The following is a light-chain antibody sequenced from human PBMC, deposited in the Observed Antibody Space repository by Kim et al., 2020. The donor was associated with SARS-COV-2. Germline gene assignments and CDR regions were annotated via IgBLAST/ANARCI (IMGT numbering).Light chain of an antibody. Sequence: DMQMTQSPSSLSASVGDRVTITCQASVDINKNLNWYQHKPGKAPKLLIYDASNLETGVPSRFSGSASGTNFSFTINSLQPEDIAIYYCQQYDRLFTFGGGTKVDIK. J-gene: IGKJ4*01. V-gene: IGKV1-33*01. CDR2: DAS. CDR3: QQYDRLFT. CDR1: VDINKN.